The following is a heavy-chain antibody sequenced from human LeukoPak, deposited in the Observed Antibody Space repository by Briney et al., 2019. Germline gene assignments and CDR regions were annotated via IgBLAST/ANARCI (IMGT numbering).Heavy chain of an antibody. CDR1: GFTFDDYA. CDR3: AGTYTSGWYNYYMDV. V-gene: IGHV3-20*04. CDR2: IDWNGGST. J-gene: IGHJ6*03. D-gene: IGHD6-19*01. Sequence: GGSLTLSCVACGFTFDDYALSWVRQAPGKGLEGVSIIDWNGGSTAYADSVKGRFTISRDNAKNSLYVQMNSLRAEDTALYYCAGTYTSGWYNYYMDVWGKGTTVTVSS.